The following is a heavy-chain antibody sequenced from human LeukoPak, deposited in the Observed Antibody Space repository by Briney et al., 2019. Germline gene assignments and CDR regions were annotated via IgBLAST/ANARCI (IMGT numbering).Heavy chain of an antibody. CDR3: ARGGGYGDYNS. J-gene: IGHJ4*02. CDR2: ISSSGSSK. Sequence: GGSLRLSCAASGFTFSTYEMNWVRQAPGKGLEWVSYISSSGSSKYYADSMKGRFTISRDNAKNSLYLQMNSLRAEDTAVYYCARGGGYGDYNSWGPGTLVTVSS. V-gene: IGHV3-48*03. CDR1: GFTFSTYE. D-gene: IGHD4-17*01.